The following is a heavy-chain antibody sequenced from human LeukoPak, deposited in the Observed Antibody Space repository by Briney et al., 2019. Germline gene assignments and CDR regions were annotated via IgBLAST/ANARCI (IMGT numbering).Heavy chain of an antibody. CDR1: GFTFSSYA. Sequence: QPGGSLRLSCAASGFTFSSYAMSWVRQAPGKGLEWVSAISGSGGSTYYADSVKGRFTISRDNSKNTLYLQMNSLRAEDTAVYYCARGGGRDYYGSGSYFKIDYWGQGTLVTVSS. D-gene: IGHD3-10*01. CDR3: ARGGGRDYYGSGSYFKIDY. CDR2: ISGSGGST. V-gene: IGHV3-23*01. J-gene: IGHJ4*02.